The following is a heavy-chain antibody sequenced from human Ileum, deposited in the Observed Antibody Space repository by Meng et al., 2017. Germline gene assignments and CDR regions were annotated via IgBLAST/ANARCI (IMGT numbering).Heavy chain of an antibody. CDR2: IYHSGST. J-gene: IGHJ2*01. V-gene: IGHV4-4*03. CDR3: ARADYVRYFDL. D-gene: IGHD3-10*02. CDR1: GDSMNNRNW. Sequence: HRREPRPGLLKPPGTLSLTCDVSGDSMNNRNWWSWVRQPPGKGLEWVGEIYHSGSTHYNPSLQSRVTISIDNSKNRFSLSLNSVTAADTAIYYCARADYVRYFDLWGRGTLVTVSS.